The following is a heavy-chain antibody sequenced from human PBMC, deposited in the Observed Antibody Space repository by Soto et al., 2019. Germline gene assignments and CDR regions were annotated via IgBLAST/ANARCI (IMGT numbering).Heavy chain of an antibody. Sequence: GGSLRLSCAASGFTFSSYAMSWVRQAPGKGLEWVSAISGSGGSTYYADSVKGRFTISRDNSKNTLYLQMNSLRAEDTAVYYCAKDSFEYSSSSPDYYYGMDVWGQGTTVTVSS. V-gene: IGHV3-23*01. D-gene: IGHD6-6*01. CDR1: GFTFSSYA. CDR3: AKDSFEYSSSSPDYYYGMDV. CDR2: ISGSGGST. J-gene: IGHJ6*02.